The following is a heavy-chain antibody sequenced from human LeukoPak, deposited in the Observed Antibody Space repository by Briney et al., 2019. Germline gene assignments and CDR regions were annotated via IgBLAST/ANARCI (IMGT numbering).Heavy chain of an antibody. CDR3: ARETEDWFGDLLSYFDY. J-gene: IGHJ4*02. Sequence: PSETLSLTCTVSGYSIRNSYSWGWIRQSPGKGLEWVGTIYHRGKTYYNPSLQSRVTVSIDTSKNQFSLRLSSVTAADTAVYYCARETEDWFGDLLSYFDYWGRGLLVSVSS. V-gene: IGHV4-38-2*02. CDR2: IYHRGKT. CDR1: GYSIRNSYS. D-gene: IGHD3-10*01.